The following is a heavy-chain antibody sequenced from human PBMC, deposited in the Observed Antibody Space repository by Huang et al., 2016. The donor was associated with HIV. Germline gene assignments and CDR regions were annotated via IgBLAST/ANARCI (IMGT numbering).Heavy chain of an antibody. CDR1: GFTFANYA. J-gene: IGHJ5*02. D-gene: IGHD6-19*01. CDR2: ISYDGRNK. V-gene: IGHV3-30*04. CDR3: ARSAVPGDGDWFDP. Sequence: QVQLVESGGGLVQPGRSLRLSCAASGFTFANYAIHWVRQAPGKWLRWVAIISYDGRNKFYADSGKGRFTISRDNSKSTLYLLMNSLRVDDTALYYCARSAVPGDGDWFDPWGQGTLVTVSS.